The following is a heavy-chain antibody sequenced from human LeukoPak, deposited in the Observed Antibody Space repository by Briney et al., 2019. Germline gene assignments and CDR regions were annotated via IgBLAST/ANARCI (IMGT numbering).Heavy chain of an antibody. CDR2: IKQDGSEK. Sequence: GGSLRLSCAASGFTFSSYWMSRVRQAPGKGLEWVANIKQDGSEKYYVDSVKGRFTISRDNAKNSLYLQMNSLRGEDTAVYYCAGYSYGYGASRWFDPWGQGTLVTVSS. V-gene: IGHV3-7*01. J-gene: IGHJ5*02. D-gene: IGHD5-18*01. CDR3: AGYSYGYGASRWFDP. CDR1: GFTFSSYW.